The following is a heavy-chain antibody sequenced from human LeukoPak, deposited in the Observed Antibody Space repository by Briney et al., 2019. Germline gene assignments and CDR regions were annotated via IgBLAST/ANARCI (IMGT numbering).Heavy chain of an antibody. J-gene: IGHJ4*02. V-gene: IGHV1-2*02. D-gene: IGHD1-26*01. CDR2: INPNSGGT. CDR1: GYTFTGNY. Sequence: ASVKVSCKASGYTFTGNYMHWVRQAPGQGLEWMGWINPNSGGTNYAQKFQGRVTMTRDTSISTAYMELSRLRSDDTAVYYCARESIVGGTTLDYWGQGTLVTVSS. CDR3: ARESIVGGTTLDY.